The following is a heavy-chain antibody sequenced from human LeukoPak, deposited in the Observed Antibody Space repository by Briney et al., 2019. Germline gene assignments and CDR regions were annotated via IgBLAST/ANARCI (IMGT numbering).Heavy chain of an antibody. CDR3: ASLGRSIAARSLYYYYMDV. D-gene: IGHD6-6*01. Sequence: PSEPLSLTCAVYGGSFSGYYWSWIRQPPGKRLEWIGEINHSGSTNYNPSLKSRVTISVDTSKNQFSLKLSSVTAADTAVYYCASLGRSIAARSLYYYYMDVWGKGTTVTVSS. J-gene: IGHJ6*03. CDR1: GGSFSGYY. CDR2: INHSGST. V-gene: IGHV4-34*01.